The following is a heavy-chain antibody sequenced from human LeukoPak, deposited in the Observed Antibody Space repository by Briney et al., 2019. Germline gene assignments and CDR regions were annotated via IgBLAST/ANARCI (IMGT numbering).Heavy chain of an antibody. CDR3: ARASDYDFWSGYWGYYYMDV. Sequence: GGSLRLSCAASGFSFGGYEMNWVRQAPGKGLEWVSYISTTGSTVYYADSVEGRFTISRDNAKNLLYLQMNSLRAEDTAVYYCARASDYDFWSGYWGYYYMDVWGKGTTVTVSS. CDR2: ISTTGSTV. CDR1: GFSFGGYE. V-gene: IGHV3-48*03. J-gene: IGHJ6*03. D-gene: IGHD3-3*01.